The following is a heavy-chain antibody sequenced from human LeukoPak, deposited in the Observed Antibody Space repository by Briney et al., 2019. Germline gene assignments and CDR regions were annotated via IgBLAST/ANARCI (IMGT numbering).Heavy chain of an antibody. CDR3: ARDSGFGLFDY. V-gene: IGHV3-11*04. D-gene: IGHD5-12*01. Sequence: PGGSLRPSCAASGFTFSDYYMSWIRQAPGKGLEWVSYISSSGNTIYYADSVKGRFTISRDNAKNSLYLQMNSLGAEDTAVYYCARDSGFGLFDYWGQGTLVTVSS. CDR1: GFTFSDYY. J-gene: IGHJ4*02. CDR2: ISSSGNTI.